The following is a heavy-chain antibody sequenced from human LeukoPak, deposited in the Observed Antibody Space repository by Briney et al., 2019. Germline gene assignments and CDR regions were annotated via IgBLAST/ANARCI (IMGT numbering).Heavy chain of an antibody. D-gene: IGHD4-11*01. J-gene: IGHJ4*02. CDR1: GFTFENFA. V-gene: IGHV3-43D*03. CDR2: VSWDGGSA. Sequence: GGSLRLSCATSGFTFENFAMHGVRQAPGKGLDWVSLVSWDGGSAYYADSVKGRFTISRDNSKDSLYLQMNSLRPEDTAFYFCAKASTTVTYFFDYWGQGTLVTVSS. CDR3: AKASTTVTYFFDY.